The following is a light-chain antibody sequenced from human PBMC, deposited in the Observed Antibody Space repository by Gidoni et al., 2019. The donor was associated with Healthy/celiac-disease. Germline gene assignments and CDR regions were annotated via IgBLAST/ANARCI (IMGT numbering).Light chain of an antibody. CDR3: HQYGSSPET. J-gene: IGKJ2*01. CDR2: GAS. V-gene: IGKV3-20*01. Sequence: EIVLTQSPGTLSLSPGERATLSCMASQSVSSSYLAWYQQKPGQAPRLLIYGASSRATGIPDRFSGSGSGTDFTLTISRLEPEDFAVYYCHQYGSSPETFGQGTKLEIK. CDR1: QSVSSSY.